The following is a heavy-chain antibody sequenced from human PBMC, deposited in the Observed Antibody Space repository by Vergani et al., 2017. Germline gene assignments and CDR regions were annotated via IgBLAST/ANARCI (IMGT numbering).Heavy chain of an antibody. J-gene: IGHJ6*02. Sequence: QVQLVESGGGVVQPGRSLRLSCAASGFTFSSYGMHWVRQAPGKGLEWVAFIRYDGSNKYYADSVKGRFTISRDNSKNTLYLQMNSLRAEDTAVYYCAKDLEDCSSTSCYWNYYYGMDVWGQGTTVTVSS. CDR2: IRYDGSNK. V-gene: IGHV3-30*02. CDR3: AKDLEDCSSTSCYWNYYYGMDV. D-gene: IGHD2-2*01. CDR1: GFTFSSYG.